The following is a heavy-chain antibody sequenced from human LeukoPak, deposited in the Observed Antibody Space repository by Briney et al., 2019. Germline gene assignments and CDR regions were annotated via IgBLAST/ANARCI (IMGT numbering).Heavy chain of an antibody. CDR3: ARGGYDVLTGFFL. Sequence: PGGSLRLSCAASGFTFSSYTMHWVRQAPGKGLEWVALISYDESPKSYADAVKGRFIVSGDNIKRTLYLEMNGLRPDDTAIYYCARGGYDVLTGFFLWGQGSLVTVSS. V-gene: IGHV3-30*03. CDR1: GFTFSSYT. J-gene: IGHJ4*02. D-gene: IGHD3/OR15-3a*01. CDR2: ISYDESPK.